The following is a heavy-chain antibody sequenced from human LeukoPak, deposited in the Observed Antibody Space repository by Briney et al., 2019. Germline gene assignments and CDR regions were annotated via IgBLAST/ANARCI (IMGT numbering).Heavy chain of an antibody. CDR2: INHDGSST. D-gene: IGHD5-18*01. Sequence: GGSLRLSCETSGFTFRSFWMHWVRQAPGKGLVWVSRINHDGSSTNYADSVKGRLTISRDNAKNTLYLQMNSLRAEDTAVYYRARDRSYGLDYWGQGTLVTVSS. J-gene: IGHJ4*02. V-gene: IGHV3-74*01. CDR1: GFTFRSFW. CDR3: ARDRSYGLDY.